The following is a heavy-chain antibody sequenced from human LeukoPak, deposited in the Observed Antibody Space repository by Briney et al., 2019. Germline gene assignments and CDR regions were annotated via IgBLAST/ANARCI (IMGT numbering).Heavy chain of an antibody. V-gene: IGHV1-8*02. CDR2: MNPNSGNT. CDR3: ARGQRIAARQRSYYYYYMDV. J-gene: IGHJ6*03. Sequence: ASVKVSCKASGYTFTSYGISWVRQAPGQGLEWMGWMNPNSGNTGYAQKFQGRVTMTRNTSISTAYMELSSLRSEDTAVYYCARGQRIAARQRSYYYYYMDVWGKGTTVTVSS. CDR1: GYTFTSYG. D-gene: IGHD6-6*01.